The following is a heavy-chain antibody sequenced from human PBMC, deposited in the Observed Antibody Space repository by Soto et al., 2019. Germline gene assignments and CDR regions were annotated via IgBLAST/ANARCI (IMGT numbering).Heavy chain of an antibody. CDR3: ARAYTGQLPRRGDYYYALDV. D-gene: IGHD2-2*01. J-gene: IGHJ6*02. CDR1: GFFFNNYD. CDR2: IGAADDP. V-gene: IGHV3-13*05. Sequence: QLVESGGGLTQAGGSLRLSWVGSGFFFNNYDMHLVRPGRGKGLEWVSGIGAADDPYYSVSVKGRFIVSRDNAQKSLYLQMNNLRAADTAVYFCARAYTGQLPRRGDYYYALDVWGRGTTVTVSS.